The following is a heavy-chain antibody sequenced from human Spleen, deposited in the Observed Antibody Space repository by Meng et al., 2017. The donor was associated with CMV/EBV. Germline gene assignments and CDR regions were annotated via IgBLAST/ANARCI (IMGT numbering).Heavy chain of an antibody. CDR1: GFDFSNYG. CDR2: IWLDGSNK. D-gene: IGHD2-15*01. Sequence: GESLKISCEASGFDFSNYGMYWVRQAPGKGLEWVAVIWLDGSNKYYADSVKGRFTIARDNSKNLVYLQMHSLRAEDTAVYYCAKDNRGSGYYYYGMDVWGQGTTVTVSS. V-gene: IGHV3-33*06. CDR3: AKDNRGSGYYYYGMDV. J-gene: IGHJ6*02.